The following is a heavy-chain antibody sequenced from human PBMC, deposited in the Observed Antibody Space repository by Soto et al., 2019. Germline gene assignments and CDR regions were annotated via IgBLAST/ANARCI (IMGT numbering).Heavy chain of an antibody. D-gene: IGHD5-12*01. J-gene: IGHJ6*02. CDR1: GGTFSRYG. CDR3: APSSPYIDVGTLPGNHHYYVMDV. Sequence: QVRLVQSGAEVKKPGSSVEVSCKASGGTFSRYGISWLRQAPGHGLEWMGGIIPVFGTTNYDQKFQGRVTMTTDGSTSTAYMERISLRSVDTTVYYGAPSSPYIDVGTLPGNHHYYVMDVLGQGTTVTVSS. CDR2: IIPVFGTT. V-gene: IGHV1-69*01.